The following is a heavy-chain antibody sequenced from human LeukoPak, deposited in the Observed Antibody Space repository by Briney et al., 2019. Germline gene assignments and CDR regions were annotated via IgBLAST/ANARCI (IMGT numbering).Heavy chain of an antibody. CDR2: MNQDGSEK. CDR3: WRRDY. J-gene: IGHJ4*02. V-gene: IGHV3-7*01. CDR1: GFTFSNYW. Sequence: PGGSLRLSCAASGFTFSNYWMTWVRPAPGKGLEWVANMNQDGSEKYYVDSMKGRFTISRDNAKNSLYLQMNSRRAEDTAIYYCWRRDYWCQGTLVTVSS.